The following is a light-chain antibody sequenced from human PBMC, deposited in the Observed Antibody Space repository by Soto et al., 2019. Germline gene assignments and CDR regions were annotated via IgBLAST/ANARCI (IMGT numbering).Light chain of an antibody. V-gene: IGKV1-5*03. CDR1: QSISTW. CDR2: KAS. J-gene: IGKJ4*01. Sequence: DIQMTQSPSTLSASVGDRVTITCRASQSISTWLAWYQQKPGKAPKLLIYKASSLEGGVPSRLSGSGSGTEFNITISSLQPDDFATYYCQQYNTYPLPFGGGTTVDIK. CDR3: QQYNTYPLP.